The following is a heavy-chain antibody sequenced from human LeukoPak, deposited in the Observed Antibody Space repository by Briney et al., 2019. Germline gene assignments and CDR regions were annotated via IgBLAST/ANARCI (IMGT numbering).Heavy chain of an antibody. Sequence: GESLKISCKGSGYSFTSYWIGWVRQMPGKGLEWMGIIYPGDSDTRYSPSFQGQVTISADKSISTAYLQWSSLKASDTAMYYCARLRDYYDSSGYAYFDYWGQGTLVTVSS. CDR1: GYSFTSYW. CDR3: ARLRDYYDSSGYAYFDY. V-gene: IGHV5-51*01. CDR2: IYPGDSDT. J-gene: IGHJ4*02. D-gene: IGHD3-22*01.